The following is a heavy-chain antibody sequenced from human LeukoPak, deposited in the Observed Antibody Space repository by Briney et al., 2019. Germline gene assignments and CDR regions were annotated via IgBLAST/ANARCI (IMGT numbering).Heavy chain of an antibody. CDR3: AKVLRGFCSNTSCPNWFDP. CDR1: GNSFTTYW. Sequence: GESLKISCKDSGNSFTTYWIGWVRQMPGKGLEWMGTIYPGDSDTRYSPSFQGQVTISADRSISTSYLQWSSLKASDTAIYYCAKVLRGFCSNTSCPNWFDPWGQGTLVTVSS. V-gene: IGHV5-51*01. D-gene: IGHD2-2*01. CDR2: IYPGDSDT. J-gene: IGHJ5*02.